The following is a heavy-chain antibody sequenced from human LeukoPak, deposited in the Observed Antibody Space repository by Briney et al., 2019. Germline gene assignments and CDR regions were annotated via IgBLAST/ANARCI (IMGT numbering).Heavy chain of an antibody. CDR2: ISYDGSNK. D-gene: IGHD3-22*01. CDR3: AKAAYYDSSGYQY. CDR1: GFTFSSYG. J-gene: IGHJ4*02. V-gene: IGHV3-30*18. Sequence: GGSLRLSCAASGFTFSSYGMHWVRQAPGKGLEWVAVISYDGSNKYYADSVKGRFTISRDNSKNTLYLQMNSLRAEDTAVYYCAKAAYYDSSGYQYWGRGTLVTVSS.